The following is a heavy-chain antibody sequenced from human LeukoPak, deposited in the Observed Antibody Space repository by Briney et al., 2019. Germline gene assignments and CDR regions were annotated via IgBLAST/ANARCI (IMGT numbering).Heavy chain of an antibody. D-gene: IGHD2-2*01. Sequence: SETLSLTCTVSGGSFSTNYWSWIRQPPGKGLEWIGYIYYSGSTNYNPPLKSRVTISVDTAKNQFSLKLSSATAADTAVYYCARGRPDRQLLAWFDPWGQGTLVTVSS. CDR2: IYYSGST. CDR3: ARGRPDRQLLAWFDP. CDR1: GGSFSTNY. V-gene: IGHV4-59*01. J-gene: IGHJ5*02.